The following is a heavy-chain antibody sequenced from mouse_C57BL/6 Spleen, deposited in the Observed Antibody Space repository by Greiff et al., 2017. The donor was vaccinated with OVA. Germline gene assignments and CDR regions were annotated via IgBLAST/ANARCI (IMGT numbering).Heavy chain of an antibody. Sequence: EVQLQQPGAELVRPGASVKLSCTASGFNIKDYYMHWVKQRPEQGLEWIGRIDPEDGDTEYAPKFQGKATMTADTSSNTAYLQLSSLTSEDTAVYYCTTPSYYGSSYGYFDVWGTGTTVTVSS. D-gene: IGHD1-1*01. J-gene: IGHJ1*03. V-gene: IGHV14-1*01. CDR3: TTPSYYGSSYGYFDV. CDR2: IDPEDGDT. CDR1: GFNIKDYY.